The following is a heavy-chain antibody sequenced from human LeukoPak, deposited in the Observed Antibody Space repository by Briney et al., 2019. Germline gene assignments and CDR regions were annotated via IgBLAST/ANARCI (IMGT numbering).Heavy chain of an antibody. CDR3: ARGGGRNTAMVWAFDY. J-gene: IGHJ4*02. CDR2: ISTNGGST. CDR1: SGSIFNSNW. Sequence: ETLSLTCAVSSGSIFNSNWWSWVRQAPGKGLEYVSVISTNGGSTYYADSVKGRFTISRDNSKNTLFLQMGILRAEDMVVYYCARGGGRNTAMVWAFDYWGQGTLVTVSS. D-gene: IGHD5-18*01. V-gene: IGHV3-64*02.